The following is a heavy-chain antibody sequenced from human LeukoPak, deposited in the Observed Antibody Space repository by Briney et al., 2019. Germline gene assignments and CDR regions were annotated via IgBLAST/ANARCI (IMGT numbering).Heavy chain of an antibody. V-gene: IGHV4-38-2*01. CDR2: IYHSGST. Sequence: SETLSLTCAVSGYYISSGYYWGWIRQPPGKGLVWIGSIYHSGSTYYNPSLKSRVTISVDTSKNQFSLKLSSVTAADTAVYYCARLTLYVSSGWYGFDYWAREPWSPSPQ. J-gene: IGHJ4*02. CDR3: ARLTLYVSSGWYGFDY. CDR1: GYYISSGYY. D-gene: IGHD6-19*01.